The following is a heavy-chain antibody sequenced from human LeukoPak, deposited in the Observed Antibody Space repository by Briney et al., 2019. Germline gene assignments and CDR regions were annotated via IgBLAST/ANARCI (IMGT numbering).Heavy chain of an antibody. J-gene: IGHJ5*02. CDR2: ISYDGSDK. V-gene: IGHV3-30*03. Sequence: GGSLRLSCAASGFSFRNYGIHWVRQAPGKGLEWVAVISYDGSDKHYADSVKGRFTISRDNSKTTLYLQMISLRAEDTAVYYCVGVVRFHNWFDPWGQGTLVIVSS. CDR1: GFSFRNYG. CDR3: VGVVRFHNWFDP. D-gene: IGHD3-10*01.